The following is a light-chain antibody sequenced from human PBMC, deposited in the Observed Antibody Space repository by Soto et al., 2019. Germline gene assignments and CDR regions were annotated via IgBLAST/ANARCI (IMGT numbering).Light chain of an antibody. CDR1: SSNIGAGYD. J-gene: IGLJ2*01. V-gene: IGLV1-40*01. CDR2: GNS. CDR3: RSSDRSRSTVV. Sequence: QSVLTQPPSVSGAPGQRITISCTGSSSNIGAGYDVHWYQQHPGTAPKLLIYGNSNRPSGVPDRFSGSKSGTSASLAITGVQAEDDADYYCRSSDRSRSTVVFGGGTQVSVL.